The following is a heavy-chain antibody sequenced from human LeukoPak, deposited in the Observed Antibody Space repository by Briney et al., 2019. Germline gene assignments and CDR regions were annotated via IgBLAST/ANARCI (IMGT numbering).Heavy chain of an antibody. J-gene: IGHJ4*02. CDR1: GFTFNTYS. CDR2: IDSSGGYM. V-gene: IGHV3-21*06. Sequence: GGSLRLSCAASGFTFNTYSMNWARQAPGKGLEWVSSIDSSGGYMFYAYSVKGRFIISRDNAKDSIYLQMNSLRVEDTAVYYCLRGDRRDYWGQGTLVTVSS. CDR3: LRGDRRDY.